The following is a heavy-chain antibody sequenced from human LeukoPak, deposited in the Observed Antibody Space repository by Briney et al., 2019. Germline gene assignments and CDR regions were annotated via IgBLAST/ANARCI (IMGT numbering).Heavy chain of an antibody. V-gene: IGHV4-59*01. Sequence: SETLSLTCTVSGGSFSSYYWSWIRQPPGKGLEWSGYIYYSGSTNYNPSLKSRLTISLDTSKNQFSLKLSSVTSADTAVYYCARSGQLGYVNWFDPWGQGTLVTVSS. CDR3: ARSGQLGYVNWFDP. D-gene: IGHD6-6*01. CDR1: GGSFSSYY. J-gene: IGHJ5*02. CDR2: IYYSGST.